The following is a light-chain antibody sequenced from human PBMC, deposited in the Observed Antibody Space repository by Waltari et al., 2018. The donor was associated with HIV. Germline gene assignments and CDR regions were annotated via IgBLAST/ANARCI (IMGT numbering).Light chain of an antibody. J-gene: IGLJ3*02. Sequence: SYVLTQPPSVSVAPGKTAKIACEGDNLEIKSVHWYQQRPGQAPIQVIDDDSDRPAGFPERFSGSNSGNTATLSITRVEVGDEADYYCQVWDSSSDHWVFGGGTKLTVL. CDR2: DDS. CDR1: NLEIKS. V-gene: IGLV3-21*04. CDR3: QVWDSSSDHWV.